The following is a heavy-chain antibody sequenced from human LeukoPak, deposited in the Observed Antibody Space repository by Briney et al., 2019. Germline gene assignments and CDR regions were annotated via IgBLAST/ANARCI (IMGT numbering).Heavy chain of an antibody. CDR3: ARESKSYDGSGFYHDY. CDR2: IYTSGST. V-gene: IGHV4-4*07. J-gene: IGHJ4*02. Sequence: SETLSLTCTVSGGSISGYHWSWIRQPPGKGLEWIGRIYTSGSTDYNPSLRSRVTMSVDTSRNQFSLKLTSVTAADTAVYYCARESKSYDGSGFYHDYWGQGTLVAVSS. D-gene: IGHD3-22*01. CDR1: GGSISGYH.